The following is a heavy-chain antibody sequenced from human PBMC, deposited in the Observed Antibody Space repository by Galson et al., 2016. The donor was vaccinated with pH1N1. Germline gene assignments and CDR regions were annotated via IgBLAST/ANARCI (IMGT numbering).Heavy chain of an antibody. V-gene: IGHV2-5*02. CDR2: IYWDDDT. D-gene: IGHD2-2*01. Sequence: PALVKPTQTLTLTCSFSGLSPSSSGVSVGWIRQPPGKALEWLALIYWDDDTRYNPSLKSRLSITKATSKNQVILTLTNMDPMDTASYYCARGYCSATSCRHNEYWGPGTLVTVSS. CDR1: GLSPSSSGVS. CDR3: ARGYCSATSCRHNEY. J-gene: IGHJ4*02.